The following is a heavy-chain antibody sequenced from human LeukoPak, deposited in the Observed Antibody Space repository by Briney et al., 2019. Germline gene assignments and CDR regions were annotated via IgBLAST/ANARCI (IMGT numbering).Heavy chain of an antibody. Sequence: PGGSLRLLCAASGFTFSSYEMNWVRQAPGKGLEWVSYIGGPGSNVYYADSVKGRFTVSRDNAMNSLYLRMNSLRAEDTAVYYCAREERDTARLPYYDHWGQGTLVTVSS. CDR1: GFTFSSYE. J-gene: IGHJ4*02. V-gene: IGHV3-48*03. CDR3: AREERDTARLPYYDH. D-gene: IGHD5-18*01. CDR2: IGGPGSNV.